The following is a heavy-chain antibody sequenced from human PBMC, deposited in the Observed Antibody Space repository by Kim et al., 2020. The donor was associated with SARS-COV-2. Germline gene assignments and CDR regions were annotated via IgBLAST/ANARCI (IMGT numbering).Heavy chain of an antibody. CDR2: IYYSGST. CDR3: AASYGSSFSFWFDP. CDR1: GGSISSYY. J-gene: IGHJ5*02. Sequence: SETLSLTCTVSGGSISSYYWSWIRQPPGKGLEWIGYIYYSGSTNYNPSLKSRVTISVDTSKNQFSLKLSSVTAADTAVYYCAASYGSSFSFWFDPWGQGTLVTVSS. D-gene: IGHD6-6*01. V-gene: IGHV4-59*01.